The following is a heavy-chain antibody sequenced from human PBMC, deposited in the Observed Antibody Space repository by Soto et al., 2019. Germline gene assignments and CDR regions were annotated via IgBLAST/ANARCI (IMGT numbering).Heavy chain of an antibody. D-gene: IGHD4-17*01. CDR1: GFTFSSYS. CDR3: ARDFRGSPSYCDYGRRAPTEFDY. J-gene: IGHJ4*02. CDR2: ISSSSSTI. V-gene: IGHV3-48*02. Sequence: GGSLRLSCAATGFTFSSYSMNWVRQAPGKGLEWVSYISSSSSTIYYADSVKGRFTISRDNAKNSLYLQMNSLSDEDTAVYYCARDFRGSPSYCDYGRRAPTEFDYWGQGTLVTASS.